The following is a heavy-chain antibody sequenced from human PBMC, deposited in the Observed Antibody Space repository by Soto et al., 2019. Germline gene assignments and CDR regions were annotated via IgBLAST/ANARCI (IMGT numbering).Heavy chain of an antibody. CDR3: TKSSGGSSSVGMDY. CDR1: GFIFKNYA. D-gene: IGHD6-6*01. V-gene: IGHV3-30*04. Sequence: GGSLRLSCAVSGFIFKNYALNWVRQAPGKGLEWVASITRDGYNKYYADSVKGRFTISRDNSKNTLSLQMTALRVEDSSVYYCTKSSGGSSSVGMDYWGPGTLVTVSS. J-gene: IGHJ4*02. CDR2: ITRDGYNK.